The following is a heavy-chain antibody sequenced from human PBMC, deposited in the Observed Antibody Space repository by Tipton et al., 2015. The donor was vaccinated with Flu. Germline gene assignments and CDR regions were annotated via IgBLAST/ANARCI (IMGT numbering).Heavy chain of an antibody. CDR1: GFTFSNYE. Sequence: SLRLSCVVSGFTFSNYEMKWVRQAPGKGLEWVSHISSSGSTIFYADSVQGRFTISRDNAKSSLYLQMNSLRAEDTAVYYCAREIYLGSGLGFDYWGQGTLVTVSS. J-gene: IGHJ4*02. V-gene: IGHV3-48*03. D-gene: IGHD3-10*01. CDR3: AREIYLGSGLGFDY. CDR2: ISSSGSTI.